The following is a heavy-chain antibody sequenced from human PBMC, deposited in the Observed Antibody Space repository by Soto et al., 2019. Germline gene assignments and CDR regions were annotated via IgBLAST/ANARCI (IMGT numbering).Heavy chain of an antibody. V-gene: IGHV1-18*01. CDR1: GYTFTSYG. Sequence: VASVKVSCKASGYTFTSYGISWVRQAPGQGLEWMGWISAYNGNTNYAQKLQGRVTMTTDTSTSTAYMEPRSLRSDDTAVYYCARGSSPLYYYDSSGYYYDYWGQGTLVTVSS. CDR2: ISAYNGNT. CDR3: ARGSSPLYYYDSSGYYYDY. J-gene: IGHJ4*02. D-gene: IGHD3-22*01.